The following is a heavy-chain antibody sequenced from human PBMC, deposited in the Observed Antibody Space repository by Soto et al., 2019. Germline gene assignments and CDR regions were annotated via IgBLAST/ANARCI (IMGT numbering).Heavy chain of an antibody. CDR3: ARRRKIVVVPAAIYYFDY. J-gene: IGHJ4*02. D-gene: IGHD2-2*01. V-gene: IGHV4-34*01. Sequence: SETLSLTCAVYGGSFSGYYWSWIRQPPGKGLEWIGEINHSGSTNYNPSLKSRVTISVDTSKNQFSLKLSSVTAADTAVYYCARRRKIVVVPAAIYYFDYWGQGTLVTVSS. CDR1: GGSFSGYY. CDR2: INHSGST.